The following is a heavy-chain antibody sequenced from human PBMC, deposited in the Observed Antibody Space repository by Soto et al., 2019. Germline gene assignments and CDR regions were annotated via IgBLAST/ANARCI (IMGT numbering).Heavy chain of an antibody. CDR3: ARDAIQTYCSGGSCYSGPYGMDV. CDR2: ISSSSTI. J-gene: IGHJ6*02. Sequence: HPGGSLRLSCAASGFTFSSYSMNWVRQAPGKGLEWVSYISSSSTIYYADSVKGRFTISRDNAKNSLYLQMNSLRDEDTAVYYCARDAIQTYCSGGSCYSGPYGMDVWGQGTTVTVSS. D-gene: IGHD2-15*01. CDR1: GFTFSSYS. V-gene: IGHV3-48*02.